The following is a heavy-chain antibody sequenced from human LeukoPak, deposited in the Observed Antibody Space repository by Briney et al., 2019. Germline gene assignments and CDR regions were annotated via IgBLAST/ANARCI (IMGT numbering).Heavy chain of an antibody. CDR1: GYTFTAYY. Sequence: ASVKVSCRASGYTFTAYYLHWVRQAPGQGLEWLGWVHPNSGGTEYAQNFQGRVTMTRDTSINTAYMELSSLQSDDTAMYYRMREGSSPNGDFDHWGQGTLVTVSS. D-gene: IGHD2-15*01. J-gene: IGHJ4*02. CDR2: VHPNSGGT. CDR3: MREGSSPNGDFDH. V-gene: IGHV1-2*02.